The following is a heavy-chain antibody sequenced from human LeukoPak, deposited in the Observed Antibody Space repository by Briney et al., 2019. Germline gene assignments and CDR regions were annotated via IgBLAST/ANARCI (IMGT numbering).Heavy chain of an antibody. Sequence: GRSLRLSCAASGFTFSSYAMHWVRQAPGKGLEWVAVISYDGSNKYYADSVKGRFTISRDNSKNTLYLQMNSLRAEDTAVYHCASLGRDGYNYRDYWGQGTLVTVSS. CDR3: ASLGRDGYNYRDY. J-gene: IGHJ4*02. D-gene: IGHD5-24*01. CDR2: ISYDGSNK. CDR1: GFTFSSYA. V-gene: IGHV3-30-3*01.